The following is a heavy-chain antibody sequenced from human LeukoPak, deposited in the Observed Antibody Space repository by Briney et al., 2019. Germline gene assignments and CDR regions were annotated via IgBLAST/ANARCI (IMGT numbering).Heavy chain of an antibody. D-gene: IGHD2-15*01. CDR1: GFTFSSYS. V-gene: IGHV3-21*01. J-gene: IGHJ4*02. CDR2: IISSSSYI. Sequence: GGSLRLSCAASGFTFSSYSMNWVRQAPGKRLDGVSSIISSSSYIYYADSVKGRFTISRDNAKNSLYLKMNSPRAEDTAVYYCARGLDCSGGSCSKPYYFDYWGQGTLVTVSS. CDR3: ARGLDCSGGSCSKPYYFDY.